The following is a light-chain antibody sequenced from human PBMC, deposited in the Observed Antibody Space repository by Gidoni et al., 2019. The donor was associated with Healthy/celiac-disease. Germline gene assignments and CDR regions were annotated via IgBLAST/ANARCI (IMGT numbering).Light chain of an antibody. CDR3: QQSYSTPRT. Sequence: DIQMTQSPSSLSASVGDRVTITCRASQSISSYLNWYQQKPGKAPKLLIYAASSLQSGVPSRFSGSGSGTDFTLTSRSLKPEDFATYYCQQSYSTPRTFGQGTKVEIK. CDR1: QSISSY. J-gene: IGKJ1*01. CDR2: AAS. V-gene: IGKV1-39*01.